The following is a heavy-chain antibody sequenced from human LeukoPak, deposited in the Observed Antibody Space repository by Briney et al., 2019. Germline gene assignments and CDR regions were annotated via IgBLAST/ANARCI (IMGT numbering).Heavy chain of an antibody. CDR2: IWYDGSNK. CDR3: ARGMKYYDFWSGYLS. CDR1: GFPFSISA. V-gene: IGHV3-33*07. Sequence: GGSLRLSCAASGFPFSISAMYWVRQAPGKGLEWVAVIWYDGSNKYYADSVKGRFTISRDNSKNTLYLQMNSLRAEDTAVYYCARGMKYYDFWSGYLSWGQGTLVTVSS. D-gene: IGHD3-3*01. J-gene: IGHJ4*02.